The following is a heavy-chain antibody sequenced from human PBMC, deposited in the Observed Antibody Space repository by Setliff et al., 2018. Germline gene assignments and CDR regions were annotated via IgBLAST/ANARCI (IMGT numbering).Heavy chain of an antibody. Sequence: PGGSLRLSCAASGFTFSSYSMNWVRQAPGRGLEWVARSRDKASSYTTEYAASVKGRFTIARDNSKNSVYLQMNSLKTEDAAVYYCVRTVVPGYYFDSWGQGTLVTVSS. CDR1: GFTFSSYS. CDR3: VRTVVPGYYFDS. D-gene: IGHD3-10*01. J-gene: IGHJ4*02. V-gene: IGHV3-72*01. CDR2: SRDKASSYTT.